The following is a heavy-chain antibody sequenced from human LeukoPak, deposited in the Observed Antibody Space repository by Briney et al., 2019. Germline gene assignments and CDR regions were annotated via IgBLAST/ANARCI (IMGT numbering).Heavy chain of an antibody. V-gene: IGHV4-59*01. CDR2: IYYSGST. D-gene: IGHD3-10*01. Sequence: SETLSLTCTVSGGXITGSYCSWLRQPPGKGLEYIGYIYYSGSTNYNPSLKSRVTISVDTSKNQFSLKLTSVTAADTAVFHCATAGPISGRHNYFDSWGQGTLVTVSS. J-gene: IGHJ4*02. CDR1: GGXITGSY. CDR3: ATAGPISGRHNYFDS.